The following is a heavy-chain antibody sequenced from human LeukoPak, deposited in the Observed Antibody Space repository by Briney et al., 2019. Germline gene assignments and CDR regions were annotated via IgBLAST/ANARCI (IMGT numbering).Heavy chain of an antibody. CDR2: ISAYNGNT. V-gene: IGHV1-18*01. CDR3: ASDYGDYGNFDY. D-gene: IGHD4-17*01. J-gene: IGHJ4*02. Sequence: ASVKVSCKASGYTFTSYGISWVRQAPGQGLEWMGWISAYNGNTNYAQKFQGRVTMTRDTSISTAYMELSRLRSDDTAVYYCASDYGDYGNFDYWGQGTLVTVSS. CDR1: GYTFTSYG.